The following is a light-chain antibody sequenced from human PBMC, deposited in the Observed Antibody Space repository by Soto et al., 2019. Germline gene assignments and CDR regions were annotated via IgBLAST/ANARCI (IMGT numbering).Light chain of an antibody. J-gene: IGKJ4*01. CDR3: HQRSNWPQIT. CDR2: DAS. V-gene: IGKV3-11*01. CDR1: QSVSKY. Sequence: EIVLTQSPATLSLSPGERATLSCRASQSVSKYLAWYQQKPGQAPRLLIHDASNRATGIPARFSGSGSGTAFTLTISSLEPEDFGVYYCHQRSNWPQITFGGGTKVEIK.